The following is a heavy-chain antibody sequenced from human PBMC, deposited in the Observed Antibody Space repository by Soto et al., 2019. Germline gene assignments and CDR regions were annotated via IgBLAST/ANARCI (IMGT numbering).Heavy chain of an antibody. Sequence: ASVKVSCNASVYTFTSYGISWGRQASGQGLEWMGWISAYNGNTNYAQKLQGRVTMTTDTSTSTAYMELRSLRSDDTAVYYSARVRVRGVIDGMDVRGQGTTVTVSS. V-gene: IGHV1-18*01. CDR2: ISAYNGNT. CDR3: ARVRVRGVIDGMDV. D-gene: IGHD3-10*01. CDR1: VYTFTSYG. J-gene: IGHJ6*01.